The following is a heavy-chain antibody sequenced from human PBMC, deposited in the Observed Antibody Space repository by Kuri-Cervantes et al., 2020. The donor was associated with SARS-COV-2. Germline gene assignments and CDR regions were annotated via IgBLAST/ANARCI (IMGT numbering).Heavy chain of an antibody. D-gene: IGHD5-18*01. V-gene: IGHV3-30*03. CDR3: ARVKDGWIHGMDV. Sequence: GGSLRLSCAASGFTFSSYGMHWVRQAPGKGLEWVAVISYDGSNKYYADSVKGRFTISRDNSKNTLYLQMNSLRAEDTAVYYCARVKDGWIHGMDVWGQGTLVTVSS. CDR2: ISYDGSNK. J-gene: IGHJ6*02. CDR1: GFTFSSYG.